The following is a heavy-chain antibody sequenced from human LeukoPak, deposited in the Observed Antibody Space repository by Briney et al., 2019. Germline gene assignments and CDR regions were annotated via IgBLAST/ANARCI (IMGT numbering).Heavy chain of an antibody. D-gene: IGHD6-19*01. CDR3: AKVYPPIAVAGTRLAGYFDY. CDR1: GFTFSGYS. V-gene: IGHV3-21*04. J-gene: IGHJ4*02. CDR2: ITSSSSYI. Sequence: PGGSLRLSCAASGFTFSGYSMNWVRQAPGKGLEWVSSITSSSSYIYYSDSVKGRFTISRDNAKNSMYLQMNSLRAEDTAVYYCAKVYPPIAVAGTRLAGYFDYWGQGTLVTVSS.